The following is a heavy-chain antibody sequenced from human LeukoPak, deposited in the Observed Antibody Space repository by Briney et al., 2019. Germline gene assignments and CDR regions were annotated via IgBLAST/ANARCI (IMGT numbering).Heavy chain of an antibody. D-gene: IGHD3-16*02. CDR1: GGSISSYY. CDR3: ARSHDHLWGNYPDY. Sequence: MTSETLSLTCTVSGGSISSYYWSWIRQPPGKGLEWIGYIYYSGSTYYNPSLKSRVTISVDTSKNQFSLKLSSVTAADTAMYYCARSHDHLWGNYPDYWGQGTLVTVSS. V-gene: IGHV4-59*12. J-gene: IGHJ4*02. CDR2: IYYSGST.